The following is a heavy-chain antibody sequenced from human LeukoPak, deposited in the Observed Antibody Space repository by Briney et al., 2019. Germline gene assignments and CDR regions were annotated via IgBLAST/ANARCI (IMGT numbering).Heavy chain of an antibody. J-gene: IGHJ4*02. CDR1: GGSFSGYY. V-gene: IGHV4-59*10. CDR3: ARGGYYYDSSGPYYFDY. Sequence: SETLSLTCAVYGGSFSGYYWSWIRQPAGKGLEWIGRIYTSGSTNYNPSRKSRVTMSVDTSKNQFSLKLSSVTAADTAVYYCARGGYYYDSSGPYYFDYWGQGTLVTVSS. D-gene: IGHD3-22*01. CDR2: IYTSGST.